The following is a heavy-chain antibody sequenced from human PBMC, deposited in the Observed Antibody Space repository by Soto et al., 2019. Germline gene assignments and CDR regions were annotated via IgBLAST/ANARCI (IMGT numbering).Heavy chain of an antibody. CDR1: GFTFSSHI. V-gene: IGHV3-30-3*01. D-gene: IGHD1-26*01. CDR2: ISHDGNNK. Sequence: QVQLVESGGGVVQPGRSLRLSCAASGFTFSSHIMHWVRQTPGKGLEWMTFISHDGNNKYYADSVKGRFTISRDNSENTLYLQMDSLRVKDTAVYYCARDDEGGSDCDLGYWGQGTLVTVSS. CDR3: ARDDEGGSDCDLGY. J-gene: IGHJ4*02.